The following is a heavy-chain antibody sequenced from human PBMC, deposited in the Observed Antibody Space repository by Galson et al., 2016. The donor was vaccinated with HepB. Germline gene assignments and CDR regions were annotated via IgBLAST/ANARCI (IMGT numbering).Heavy chain of an antibody. V-gene: IGHV5-51*03. CDR1: GYVFDDYW. Sequence: QSGAEVKKPGESLKISCKGSGYVFDDYWIGWVRQMPGKGLEWMGIIYPGDSDTAYSLSFQGQVTISVDKSISTAYLQWGSLKASDTAMYYCARRVGRGVFRRIDVWGQGTTVTVSS. D-gene: IGHD3-10*01. J-gene: IGHJ6*02. CDR3: ARRVGRGVFRRIDV. CDR2: IYPGDSDT.